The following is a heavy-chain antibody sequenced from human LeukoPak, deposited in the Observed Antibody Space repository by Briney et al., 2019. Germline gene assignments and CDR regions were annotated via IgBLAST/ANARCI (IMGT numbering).Heavy chain of an antibody. J-gene: IGHJ4*02. Sequence: PGGSLRLSCAASEFSVGSNYMTWVRQAPGKGLEWVSLIYSGGSTYYADSVKGRFTISRDNAKNSLYLQMNSLRAEDTAVYYCARGYYDISVDPPTIDYWGQGTLATVSS. CDR3: ARGYYDISVDPPTIDY. D-gene: IGHD3-9*01. CDR1: EFSVGSNY. V-gene: IGHV3-66*01. CDR2: IYSGGST.